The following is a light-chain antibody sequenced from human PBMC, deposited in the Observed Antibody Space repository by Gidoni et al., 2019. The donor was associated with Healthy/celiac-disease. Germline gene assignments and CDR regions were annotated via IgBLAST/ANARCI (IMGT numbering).Light chain of an antibody. CDR3: QQYNNWPRT. CDR1: QSVSSN. J-gene: IGKJ1*01. V-gene: IGKV3-15*01. Sequence: IVMQQTPATLSVSPGERATRSCRASQSVSSNLAWYQQKPGQAPRPLIYGASTRATGSPARFSGSVSGTEFTLTISSLQSEDVAVDYCQQYNNWPRTFGQGTKVEIK. CDR2: GAS.